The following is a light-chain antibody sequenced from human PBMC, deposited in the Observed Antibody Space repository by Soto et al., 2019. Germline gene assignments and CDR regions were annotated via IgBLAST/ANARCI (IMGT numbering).Light chain of an antibody. Sequence: QSALTQPASVSGSPGQSITISCTGTSSDVGGYNYVSWYQQHPGKAPKLMIYEVSNRPSGVSNRFSGSKSGNTASLTISGLQAEDEADYYCASYPSSSSYVFGTGTQLTVL. V-gene: IGLV2-14*01. J-gene: IGLJ1*01. CDR1: SSDVGGYNY. CDR2: EVS. CDR3: ASYPSSSSYV.